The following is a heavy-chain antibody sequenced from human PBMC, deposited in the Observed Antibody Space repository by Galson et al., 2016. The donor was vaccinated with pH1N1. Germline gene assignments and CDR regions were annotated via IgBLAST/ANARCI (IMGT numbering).Heavy chain of an antibody. CDR2: IKEDGSAI. Sequence: SLTLSCAASGFTFSRYWMHWVRQAPGKGLEWVANIKEDGSAIYYVDSVKGRFTISRDNARDSLYLQMNNLRAEDTAVYYCARFTGGAWGQGTLVTVSS. J-gene: IGHJ4*02. D-gene: IGHD2-8*02. CDR1: GFTFSRYW. V-gene: IGHV3-7*01. CDR3: ARFTGGA.